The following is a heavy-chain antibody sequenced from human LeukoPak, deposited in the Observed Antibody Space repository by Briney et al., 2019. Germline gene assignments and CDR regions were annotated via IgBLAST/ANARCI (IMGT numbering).Heavy chain of an antibody. J-gene: IGHJ4*02. Sequence: ASVKVSRKASGYHFVNYAITWVRQAPGQGLEWMGWISPFNGQTNYAQNVQGRVTMTIDTSTSTAYMELRSLRSDDTAVYYCARTWDYNPRGRFDDWGQGTRVTVSS. V-gene: IGHV1-18*01. D-gene: IGHD4/OR15-4a*01. CDR2: ISPFNGQT. CDR3: ARTWDYNPRGRFDD. CDR1: GYHFVNYA.